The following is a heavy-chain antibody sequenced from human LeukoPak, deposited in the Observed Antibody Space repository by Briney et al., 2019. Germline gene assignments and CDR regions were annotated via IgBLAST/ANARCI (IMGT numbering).Heavy chain of an antibody. CDR2: ININGGST. V-gene: IGHV3-64D*09. D-gene: IGHD3-16*01. J-gene: IGHJ4*02. CDR3: VEDRYVDY. Sequence: GGSLRLSCLASGFSFTSHMHWVRQAPGKGLEYVSSININGGSTYYADSVKGRFTISRDNSKNTLYLQMSSLRAEDTAVYYCVEDRYVDYWGQGTLVTVSS. CDR1: GFSFTSH.